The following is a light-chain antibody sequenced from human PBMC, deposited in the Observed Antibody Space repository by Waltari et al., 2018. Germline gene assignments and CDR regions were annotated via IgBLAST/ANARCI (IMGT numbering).Light chain of an antibody. CDR3: ASSTNLNTVV. Sequence: QSVLAQPASVSGSPGQSVTISCFGSYSDIGSSNWVSWYRQDPDRAPKLLIFDVTKRPSGVSTRFSGSKSGNSASLTISGLQTDDTSDYYCASSTNLNTVVFGGGTKLTV. CDR1: YSDIGSSNW. J-gene: IGLJ3*02. CDR2: DVT. V-gene: IGLV2-14*03.